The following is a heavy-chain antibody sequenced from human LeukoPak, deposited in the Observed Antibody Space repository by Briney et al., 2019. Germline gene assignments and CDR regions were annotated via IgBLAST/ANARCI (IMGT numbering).Heavy chain of an antibody. J-gene: IGHJ6*02. CDR3: ARDAWIQLWLVNYYGMDV. D-gene: IGHD5-18*01. CDR2: IIPILGIA. CDR1: GGTSSSYA. Sequence: SVKVSCKASGGTSSSYAISWVRQAPGQGLEWMGRIIPILGIANYAQKFQGRVTITADKSTSTAYMELSGLRSEDTAVYYCARDAWIQLWLVNYYGMDVWGQGTTVTVSS. V-gene: IGHV1-69*04.